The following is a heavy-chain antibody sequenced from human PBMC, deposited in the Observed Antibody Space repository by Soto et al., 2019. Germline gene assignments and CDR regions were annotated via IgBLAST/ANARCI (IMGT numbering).Heavy chain of an antibody. V-gene: IGHV6-1*01. D-gene: IGHD3-16*01. CDR2: TYYRSKWIH. Sequence: SQTLSLTCDISGDSVSSSSAAWNWIRQSPSRGLEWLGRTYYRSKWIHEYTVSMESRITINPDTSKNQFSLHIYSVTPEDTAVYYCAGVVWFRGMDVWGQGTPVTVAS. CDR3: AGVVWFRGMDV. CDR1: GDSVSSSSAA. J-gene: IGHJ6*02.